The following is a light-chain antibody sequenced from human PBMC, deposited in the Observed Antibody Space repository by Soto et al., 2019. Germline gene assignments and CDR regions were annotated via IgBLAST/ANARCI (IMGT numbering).Light chain of an antibody. J-gene: IGLJ3*02. CDR2: EVT. Sequence: QSALTQPPSASGSPGQSVTISCTGTSSDVGKFNFVSWYQQPPGKTPKLIIYEVTKRPSGVPDRFSGSKSGNTASLTVSGLQAEDDADYYCSSYAGNNKLVFGGGTKLTVL. CDR3: SSYAGNNKLV. V-gene: IGLV2-8*01. CDR1: SSDVGKFNF.